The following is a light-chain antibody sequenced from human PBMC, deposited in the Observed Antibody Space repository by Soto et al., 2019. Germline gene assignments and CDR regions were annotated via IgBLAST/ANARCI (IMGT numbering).Light chain of an antibody. CDR3: QQYHSDPIT. Sequence: DFVMTQSPDSLAVSLGERATIKCKASQSVLSNSNNMNYLAWFQQKSGQPPKLLIHWASTRRSGVPDRFSGSGSATDFTLTISSLQAEDVAVYYCQQYHSDPITFGQGTRLEIK. CDR1: QSVLSNSNNMNY. CDR2: WAS. V-gene: IGKV4-1*01. J-gene: IGKJ5*01.